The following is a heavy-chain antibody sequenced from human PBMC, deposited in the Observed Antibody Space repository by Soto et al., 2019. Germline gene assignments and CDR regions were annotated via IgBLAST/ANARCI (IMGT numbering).Heavy chain of an antibody. D-gene: IGHD5-12*01. J-gene: IGHJ3*02. Sequence: QVQLVESGGGVVQPGRSLRLSCAASGFTFSTYAMHWVRQAPGKGLEWVAVIWYDGSNRDYVDSVKGRFTISRDNSKSPLYLQMNSLTAEDKAEYYCARALDLGRNGYNHPFDIWGQGTMVTLSS. CDR1: GFTFSTYA. CDR2: IWYDGSNR. V-gene: IGHV3-33*01. CDR3: ARALDLGRNGYNHPFDI.